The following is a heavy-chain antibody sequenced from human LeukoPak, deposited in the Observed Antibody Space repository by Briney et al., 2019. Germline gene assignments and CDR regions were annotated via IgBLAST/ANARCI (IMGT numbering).Heavy chain of an antibody. Sequence: GGSLRLACAASGFTVGNNYLSWVSQAPGKGLECVSIIYSGGTTYYADSVKGRFTISIDNSKNTVYLQINSLRADDTPVYYCARAHTDGATYFNYWALGTLVTVSS. D-gene: IGHD2-15*01. CDR3: ARAHTDGATYFNY. CDR1: GFTVGNNY. J-gene: IGHJ4*02. V-gene: IGHV3-53*01. CDR2: IYSGGTT.